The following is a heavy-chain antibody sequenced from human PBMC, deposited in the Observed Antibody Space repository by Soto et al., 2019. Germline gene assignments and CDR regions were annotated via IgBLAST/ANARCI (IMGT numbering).Heavy chain of an antibody. J-gene: IGHJ5*02. CDR3: QRFPYGGGDWFDP. CDR1: GGSISSGAYY. CDR2: IYYSGST. D-gene: IGHD3-10*01. V-gene: IGHV4-31*03. Sequence: TSETLSLTCTVSGGSISSGAYYWSCIRQHPGKGLEWIGYIYYSGSTYYNPSLTSRVTISIDTSKNQFSLKLSSVTAAGTAVYYCQRFPYGGGDWFDPWGQGTLVTVSS.